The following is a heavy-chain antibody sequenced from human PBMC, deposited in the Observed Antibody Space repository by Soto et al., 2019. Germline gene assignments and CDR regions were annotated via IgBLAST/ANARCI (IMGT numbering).Heavy chain of an antibody. CDR1: GFTFSSYG. CDR3: AKGKEPIFGVVIKHYYSGMDV. V-gene: IGHV3-30*18. Sequence: GGSLRLSCAASGFTFSSYGMHWVRQAPGKGLEWVAVISYDGSNKYYADSVKGRFTISRDNSKNTLYLQMNSLRAEDTAVYYGAKGKEPIFGVVIKHYYSGMDVWGQGTTVTVSS. CDR2: ISYDGSNK. J-gene: IGHJ6*02. D-gene: IGHD3-3*01.